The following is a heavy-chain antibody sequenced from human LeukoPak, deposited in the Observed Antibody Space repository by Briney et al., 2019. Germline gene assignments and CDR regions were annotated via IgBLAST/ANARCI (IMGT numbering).Heavy chain of an antibody. V-gene: IGHV3-74*01. J-gene: IGHJ4*02. CDR1: GFTFTTYW. D-gene: IGHD3-16*01. CDR2: INGDGSSS. Sequence: PGGSLRLSCAASGFTFTTYWMHWVRQAPGKGLVWVSRINGDGSSSNYADSVKGRFTISRDNARNTLYLQMNSLRAEDTALYYCARTSPTSHFGFWGQGTLVTVSS. CDR3: ARTSPTSHFGF.